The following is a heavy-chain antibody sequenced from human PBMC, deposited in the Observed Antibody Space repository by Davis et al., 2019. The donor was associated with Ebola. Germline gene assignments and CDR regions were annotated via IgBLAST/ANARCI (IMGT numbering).Heavy chain of an antibody. J-gene: IGHJ4*02. CDR3: AKVGYGGQFDY. V-gene: IGHV3-23*01. Sequence: GESLKISCAASGFTFSSYAMSWVRQAPGKGLEWVSAISGSGGSTYNADSVKGRFTISRDNSKNTLYLQMNSLRAEDTAVYYCAKVGYGGQFDYWGQGTLVTVSS. CDR1: GFTFSSYA. CDR2: ISGSGGST. D-gene: IGHD4-23*01.